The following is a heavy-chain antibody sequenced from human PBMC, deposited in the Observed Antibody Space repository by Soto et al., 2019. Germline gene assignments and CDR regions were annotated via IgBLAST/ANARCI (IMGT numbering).Heavy chain of an antibody. V-gene: IGHV4-4*07. CDR1: GRSISSYY. CDR2: IYTSGIT. Sequence: PPSTLSLTCTVSGRSISSYYWRWIRQPAGKGLEWIGRIYTSGITYYSLSLEGRVTISLDTYGSHFSLSLTSVTAADTAIYYCARGGSTWYGDNWLDPWGPGTLVTVSS. CDR3: ARGGSTWYGDNWLDP. D-gene: IGHD6-13*01. J-gene: IGHJ5*02.